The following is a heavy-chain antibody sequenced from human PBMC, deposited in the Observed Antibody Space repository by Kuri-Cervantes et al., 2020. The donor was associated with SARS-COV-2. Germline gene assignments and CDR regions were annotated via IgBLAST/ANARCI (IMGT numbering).Heavy chain of an antibody. V-gene: IGHV1-2*02. D-gene: IGHD2-2*02. CDR3: ARDTYCSSTSCYRGGMDV. J-gene: IGHJ6*02. Sequence: ASVKVSCKASGYTFTGYYMHWVRQAPGQGLEWMGWINPNSGGTNYAQKFQGRVTITRDTSASTAYVELSSLRSEDTAVYYCARDTYCSSTSCYRGGMDVWGQGTTVTVSS. CDR2: INPNSGGT. CDR1: GYTFTGYY.